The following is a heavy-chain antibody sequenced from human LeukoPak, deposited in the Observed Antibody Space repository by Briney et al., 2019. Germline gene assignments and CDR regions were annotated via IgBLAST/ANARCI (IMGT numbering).Heavy chain of an antibody. CDR3: ARDPRDAWFDP. CDR1: GGSISSYY. Sequence: SETLSLTCTVSGGSISSYYWSWIRQPPGKGLEWVGYIYYSGSTTYNPSLKSRVTISVDTSKNQFSLKPSSVTAADTAVYYCARDPRDAWFDPWGQGTLVTVSS. J-gene: IGHJ5*02. CDR2: IYYSGST. V-gene: IGHV4-59*01.